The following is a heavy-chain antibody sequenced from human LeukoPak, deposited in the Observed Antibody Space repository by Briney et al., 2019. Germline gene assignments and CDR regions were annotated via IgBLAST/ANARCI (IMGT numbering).Heavy chain of an antibody. Sequence: SQTLSLTCAVSGGSISSGGYSWSWIRQPPGKGLEWIGYIYHSGSTYYNPSLKSRVTISVDRSKNQFSLKLSSVTAADTAVYYCARGNYYDLPYYFDYWGQGTLVTVSS. CDR3: ARGNYYDLPYYFDY. V-gene: IGHV4-30-2*01. J-gene: IGHJ4*02. CDR2: IYHSGST. CDR1: GGSISSGGYS. D-gene: IGHD3-22*01.